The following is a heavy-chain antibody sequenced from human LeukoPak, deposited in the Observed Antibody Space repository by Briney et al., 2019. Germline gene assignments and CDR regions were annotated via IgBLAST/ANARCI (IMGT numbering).Heavy chain of an antibody. CDR3: AKAESSGYYHVPYFDN. D-gene: IGHD3-22*01. V-gene: IGHV3-23*01. J-gene: IGHJ4*02. CDR1: GFRFDSYA. Sequence: GGSLRLSCTASGFRFDSYAMNWVRQAPGKGLEWVSTISDLGGRTFYADSVRGRFTISRDSSKTTLYLQMSSLRAEDTAVYYCAKAESSGYYHVPYFDNWGQGTLLTVSS. CDR2: ISDLGGRT.